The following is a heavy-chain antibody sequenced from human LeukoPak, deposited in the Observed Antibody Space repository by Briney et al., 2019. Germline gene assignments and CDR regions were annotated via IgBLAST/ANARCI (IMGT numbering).Heavy chain of an antibody. CDR1: GFTFSDYG. CDR2: INHSGST. D-gene: IGHD6-13*01. CDR3: ARHCPDIAAAGNHFDY. V-gene: IGHV4-34*01. J-gene: IGHJ4*02. Sequence: GSLRLSCAASGFTFSDYGMSWIRQPPGKGLEWIGEINHSGSTNYNPSLKSRVTISVDTSKNQFSLKLSSVTAADTAVYYCARHCPDIAAAGNHFDYWGQGTLVTVSS.